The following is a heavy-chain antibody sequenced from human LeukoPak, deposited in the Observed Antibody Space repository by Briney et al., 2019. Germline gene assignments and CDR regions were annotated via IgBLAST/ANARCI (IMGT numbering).Heavy chain of an antibody. V-gene: IGHV3-53*01. Sequence: PGGSLRLSCVVSGFSVSSNYMNWVRQAPGKGLEWVSGIYSGGMTYYADAVKGRFAISRDTSKNTLYLQMNSLRDEDTAVYYCARERRYCSGDNCYSGFDYWGRGTLVTVSS. CDR1: GFSVSSNY. D-gene: IGHD2-15*01. CDR3: ARERRYCSGDNCYSGFDY. J-gene: IGHJ4*02. CDR2: IYSGGMT.